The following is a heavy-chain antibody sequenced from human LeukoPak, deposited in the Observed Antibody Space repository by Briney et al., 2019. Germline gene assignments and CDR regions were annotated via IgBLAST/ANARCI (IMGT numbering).Heavy chain of an antibody. V-gene: IGHV3-49*04. Sequence: GGSLRLSCTTSGFTFGDYAMSWVRQAPGKGLEWVGFIRSKAYGGTTEYAASVKGRFTISRDDSKSIAYLQMNSLKTEDTAVYYCTRVRSGLLWFGEPKYYFDYWGQGTPVTVSS. J-gene: IGHJ4*02. CDR2: IRSKAYGGTT. CDR1: GFTFGDYA. D-gene: IGHD3-10*01. CDR3: TRVRSGLLWFGEPKYYFDY.